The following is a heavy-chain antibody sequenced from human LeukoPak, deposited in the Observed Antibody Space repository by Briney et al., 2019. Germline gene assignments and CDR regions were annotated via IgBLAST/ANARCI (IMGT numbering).Heavy chain of an antibody. CDR3: ATHSSSGWYGVDY. CDR1: GYTFTIYG. V-gene: IGHV1-18*01. D-gene: IGHD6-19*01. Sequence: ASVKVSCKASGYTFTIYGISWVRQAPGQGLEWMGWVSAYNGNTNYAQKLQGRVTMTTDTSTSTAYMELRSLRSDDTAVYYCATHSSSGWYGVDYRGQGTLVTVSS. J-gene: IGHJ4*02. CDR2: VSAYNGNT.